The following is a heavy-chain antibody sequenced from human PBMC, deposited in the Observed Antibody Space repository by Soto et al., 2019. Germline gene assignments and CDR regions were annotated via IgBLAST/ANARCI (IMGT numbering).Heavy chain of an antibody. CDR3: ARDHCSGGSCMNWFDP. CDR1: GYTFTRYG. D-gene: IGHD2-15*01. CDR2: INPSGGST. J-gene: IGHJ5*02. V-gene: IGHV1-46*01. Sequence: ASVKVSCKASGYTFTRYGISWVRQAPGQGLEWMGIINPSGGSTSYAQKFQGRVTMTRDTSTSTVYMELSSLRSEDTAVYYCARDHCSGGSCMNWFDPWGQGTLVTVSS.